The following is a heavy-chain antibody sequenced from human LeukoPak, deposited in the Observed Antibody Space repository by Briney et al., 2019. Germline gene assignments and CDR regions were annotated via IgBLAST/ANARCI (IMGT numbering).Heavy chain of an antibody. V-gene: IGHV1-18*01. CDR2: ISVYNGNT. CDR3: ASPADDYYGSATAFDY. CDR1: GYTCTSYG. D-gene: IGHD3-10*01. J-gene: IGHJ4*02. Sequence: GASVKVSCKASGYTCTSYGISWVRQAPGQGLEWMGWISVYNGNTNYAQKFQGRVTMTTDTSTSTAYMELRSLRSDDTAVYYCASPADDYYGSATAFDYWGQGTLVTVSS.